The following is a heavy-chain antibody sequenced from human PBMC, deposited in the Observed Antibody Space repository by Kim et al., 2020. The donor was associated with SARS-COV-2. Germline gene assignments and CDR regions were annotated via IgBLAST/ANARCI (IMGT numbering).Heavy chain of an antibody. CDR3: ARALGGGYYGSGIMYFYGM. CDR2: IKTHNGNK. Sequence: ASVKVSCKTSGYTFTTYGISWVRQAPGQGLEWLGWIKTHNGNKNYAQKVQDRVTVTTDTSMSTAYMELRRLRSDDTAMYYCARALGGGYYGSGIMYFYGM. J-gene: IGHJ6*01. CDR1: GYTFTTYG. D-gene: IGHD3-10*01. V-gene: IGHV1-18*01.